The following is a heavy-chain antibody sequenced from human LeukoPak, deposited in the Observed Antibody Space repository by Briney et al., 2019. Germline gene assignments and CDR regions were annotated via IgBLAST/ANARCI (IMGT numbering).Heavy chain of an antibody. D-gene: IGHD3-10*01. CDR2: ISGSGGST. CDR3: AIQQGYGSGSYYFGY. Sequence: PGGSLRLSCAASGFTFSSYAMSWVPQAPGKGLEWVSAISGSGGSTYYADSVKGRFTISRDNSKNTLYLQMNSLRLEDTAVHYCAIQQGYGSGSYYFGYWRERANATVPS. V-gene: IGHV3-23*01. CDR1: GFTFSSYA. J-gene: IGHJ4*02.